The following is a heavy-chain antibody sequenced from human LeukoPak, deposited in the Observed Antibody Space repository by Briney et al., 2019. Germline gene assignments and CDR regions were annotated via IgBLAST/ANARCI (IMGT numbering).Heavy chain of an antibody. Sequence: ASVKVSCKASGYTFTSYGISWVRQAPGQGLELMGWISAYNGNTNYAQKLQGRVTMTTDTSTSTAYMELRSLRSDDTAVYYCATLPTVTRPHDYWGQGTLVTVSS. D-gene: IGHD4-11*01. CDR3: ATLPTVTRPHDY. CDR2: ISAYNGNT. CDR1: GYTFTSYG. J-gene: IGHJ4*02. V-gene: IGHV1-18*01.